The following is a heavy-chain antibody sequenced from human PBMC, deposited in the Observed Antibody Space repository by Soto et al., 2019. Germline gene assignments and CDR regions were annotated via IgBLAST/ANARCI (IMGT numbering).Heavy chain of an antibody. CDR3: VRDDVGVGIDY. CDR1: GFTFSSYW. CDR2: INSDGSST. V-gene: IGHV3-74*01. Sequence: PGGSLRLSCAASGFTFSSYWMHWVRQAPGEGLVCVSRINSDGSSTTYADSVKGRFTSSRDNAKNTVYLQMNSLRAEDTAVYYCVRDDVGVGIDYWGLGTLVTVSS. J-gene: IGHJ4*02. D-gene: IGHD1-26*01.